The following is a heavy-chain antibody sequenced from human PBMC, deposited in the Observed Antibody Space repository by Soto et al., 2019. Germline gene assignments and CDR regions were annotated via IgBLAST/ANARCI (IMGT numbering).Heavy chain of an antibody. D-gene: IGHD3-22*01. V-gene: IGHV4-34*01. J-gene: IGHJ4*02. Sequence: QVQLQQWGAGLLKPSETLSLTCAVYGGSFSGYYWSWIRQPPGKGLEWIGEINHSGSTNYNPSLRSLVTISVHTSKNQFSLKLSSVTAADTAVYYCARGRSYYYDSWGQGTLVTVSS. CDR3: ARGRSYYYDS. CDR2: INHSGST. CDR1: GGSFSGYY.